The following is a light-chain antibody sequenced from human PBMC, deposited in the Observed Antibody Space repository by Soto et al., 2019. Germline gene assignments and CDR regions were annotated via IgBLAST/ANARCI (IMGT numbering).Light chain of an antibody. CDR3: QHYNSYPVA. Sequence: DIQMPQSPSTLSASVGDRVTITCRASQSINIWLAWYQQKPGKAPKLLIYKASSLESGVASRFSGSGSGTEFTLTISSLQPDDFAAYYCQHYNSYPVAFGQGTKLEIK. J-gene: IGKJ2*01. CDR1: QSINIW. CDR2: KAS. V-gene: IGKV1-5*03.